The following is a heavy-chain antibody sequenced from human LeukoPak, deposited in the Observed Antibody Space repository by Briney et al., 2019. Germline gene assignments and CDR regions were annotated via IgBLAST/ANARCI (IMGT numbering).Heavy chain of an antibody. V-gene: IGHV3-7*01. CDR1: GFTFSSYW. J-gene: IGHJ4*02. CDR3: ARVPSDGYRYFDY. D-gene: IGHD5-24*01. Sequence: GESLRLSCAASGFTFSSYWMSWVRQAPGKGLEWVANIKQDGSEKYYVDSVKGRFTISRDNAKNSLYLQMNSLRAEDTAVYYCARVPSDGYRYFDYWGQGTLVTVSS. CDR2: IKQDGSEK.